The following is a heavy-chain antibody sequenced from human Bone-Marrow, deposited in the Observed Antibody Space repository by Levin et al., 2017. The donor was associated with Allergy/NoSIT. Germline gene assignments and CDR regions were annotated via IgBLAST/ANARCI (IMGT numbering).Heavy chain of an antibody. Sequence: GESLKISCAASGFTFSSYAMHWVRQAPGKGLEWVAVISYDGSNKYYADSVKGRFTISRDNSKNTLYLQMNSLRAEDTAVYYCARGYAARLGGGYWGQGTLVTVSS. J-gene: IGHJ4*02. CDR3: ARGYAARLGGGY. CDR2: ISYDGSNK. CDR1: GFTFSSYA. D-gene: IGHD6-6*01. V-gene: IGHV3-30*04.